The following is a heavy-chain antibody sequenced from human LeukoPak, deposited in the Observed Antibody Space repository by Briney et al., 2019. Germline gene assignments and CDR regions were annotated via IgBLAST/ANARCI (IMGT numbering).Heavy chain of an antibody. J-gene: IGHJ1*01. CDR1: GVSISSSSYY. V-gene: IGHV4-39*07. D-gene: IGHD6-13*01. CDR3: ARVSGYSSSWYGFLSYFQH. CDR2: IYHSGST. Sequence: PSETLSLTCTVSGVSISSSSYYWGWIRQPPGKGLEWIGSIYHSGSTYYNPSLKSRVTISVDTSKNQFSLKLSSVTAADTAVYYCARVSGYSSSWYGFLSYFQHWGQGTLVTVSS.